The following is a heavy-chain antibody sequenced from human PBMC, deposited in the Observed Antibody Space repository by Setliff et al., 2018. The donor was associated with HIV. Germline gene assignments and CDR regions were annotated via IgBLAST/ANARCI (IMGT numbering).Heavy chain of an antibody. V-gene: IGHV1-69*05. D-gene: IGHD6-13*01. CDR3: ARAGHSSSYHYYGMDV. CDR2: IIPMFGTG. CDR1: GGTFSSYG. J-gene: IGHJ6*02. Sequence: SVTVSCQASGGTFSSYGISWVRQAPGQGLEWMGGIIPMFGTGFYAQKFRDRVTITTDENRSTAYMELNSLRPEDTGVFYCARAGHSSSYHYYGMDVWGQGTTVTVSS.